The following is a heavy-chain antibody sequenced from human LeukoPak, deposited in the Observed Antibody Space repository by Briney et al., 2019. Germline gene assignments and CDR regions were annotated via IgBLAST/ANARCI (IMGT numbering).Heavy chain of an antibody. CDR3: ARGGPDYYGSGTDAFDI. V-gene: IGHV4-59*01. Sequence: SETLSLTCTVSGGSISSYYWSWIRQPPGKGLEWIGYIYYSGSTNYNPSLKSRVTISVDTSKNQFSLKLSSVTAADTAVYYCARGGPDYYGSGTDAFDIWGQGTMVTVSS. J-gene: IGHJ3*02. CDR2: IYYSGST. CDR1: GGSISSYY. D-gene: IGHD3-10*01.